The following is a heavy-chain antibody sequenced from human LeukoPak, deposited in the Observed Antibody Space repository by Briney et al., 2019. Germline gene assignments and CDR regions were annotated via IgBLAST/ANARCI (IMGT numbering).Heavy chain of an antibody. CDR1: GGSIDSYY. J-gene: IGHJ4*02. Sequence: PSETLSLTCTVSGGSIDSYYWSWIRQPPGKGLEWIGYIYYTGSTEYHPSLKSRVTISLDTSKNQFSLKLTSVTAADTAVYYCARVYQSAEYYFDYWGQRNLVSVFS. V-gene: IGHV4-59*01. D-gene: IGHD2-2*01. CDR3: ARVYQSAEYYFDY. CDR2: IYYTGST.